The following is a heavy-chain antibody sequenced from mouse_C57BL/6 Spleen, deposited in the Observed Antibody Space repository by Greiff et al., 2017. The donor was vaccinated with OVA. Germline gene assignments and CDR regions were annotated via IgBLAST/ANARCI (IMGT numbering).Heavy chain of an antibody. D-gene: IGHD4-1*01. CDR2: IRSKSSNYAT. J-gene: IGHJ4*01. V-gene: IGHV10-3*01. CDR1: GFTFNTYA. Sequence: EVQLVESGGGLVQPKGSLKLSCAASGFTFNTYAMHWVRQAPGKGLEWVARIRSKSSNYATYYADSVKDRFTISRDDSQSMLYLQMNNLKTEDTAMYYCVRESKKNWDDAMDYWGQGTSVTVSS. CDR3: VRESKKNWDDAMDY.